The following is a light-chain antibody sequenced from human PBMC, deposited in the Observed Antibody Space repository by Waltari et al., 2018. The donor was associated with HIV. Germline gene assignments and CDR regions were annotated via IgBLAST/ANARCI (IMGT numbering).Light chain of an antibody. CDR2: GAS. CDR1: RTVLSTSDNRNY. CDR3: QQYFTVRPT. J-gene: IGKJ4*01. V-gene: IGKV4-1*01. Sequence: IVITQSPDSLAVSLRLSATINCRSGRTVLSTSDNRNYLAWYQQKPGQSPNVLIYGASSRQSGVPYRFSASGSGTNFSLTINSLQAEDVAIYYCQQYFTVRPTFGGGTKVQIK.